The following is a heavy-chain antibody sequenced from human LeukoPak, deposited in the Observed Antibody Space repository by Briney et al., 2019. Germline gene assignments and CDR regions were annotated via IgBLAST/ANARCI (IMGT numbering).Heavy chain of an antibody. D-gene: IGHD6-13*01. CDR2: IYSGGST. CDR3: AKDKAAAGTRADFYYYGMDV. Sequence: GGSLRLSCAASGFTVSSNYMSWVRQAPGKGLEWVSVIYSGGSTYYADSVKGRFTISRDNSKNTLYLQMNSLRAEDTAVYYCAKDKAAAGTRADFYYYGMDVWGQGTTVTVSS. J-gene: IGHJ6*02. CDR1: GFTVSSNY. V-gene: IGHV3-66*01.